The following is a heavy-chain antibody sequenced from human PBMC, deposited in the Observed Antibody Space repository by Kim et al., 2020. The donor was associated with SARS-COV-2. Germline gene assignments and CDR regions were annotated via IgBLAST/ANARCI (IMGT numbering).Heavy chain of an antibody. D-gene: IGHD6-13*01. CDR1: GFTFSSYW. Sequence: GGSLRLSCAASGFTFSSYWMSWVRQAPGKGLEWVANIKQDGSEKYYVDSVKGRFTISRDNAKNSLYLQMNSLRAEDTAVYYCARVKNPSSWFPYIDYWGQGTLVTVSS. J-gene: IGHJ4*02. CDR3: ARVKNPSSWFPYIDY. CDR2: IKQDGSEK. V-gene: IGHV3-7*01.